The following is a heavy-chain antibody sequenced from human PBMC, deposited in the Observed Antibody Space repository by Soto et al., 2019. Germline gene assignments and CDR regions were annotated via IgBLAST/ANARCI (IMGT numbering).Heavy chain of an antibody. CDR3: AKPLSMLHDAFDI. CDR2: ISYDGSNK. D-gene: IGHD2-8*01. Sequence: QVQLVESGGGVVQPGRSLRLSCAASGFTFSSYGMHWVRQAPGKGLECVAVISYDGSNKYYADSVKGRFTHSRDNSKNTLYLQMNSLRAEDTAVYYCAKPLSMLHDAFDIWGQGTMVTVSS. J-gene: IGHJ3*02. V-gene: IGHV3-30*18. CDR1: GFTFSSYG.